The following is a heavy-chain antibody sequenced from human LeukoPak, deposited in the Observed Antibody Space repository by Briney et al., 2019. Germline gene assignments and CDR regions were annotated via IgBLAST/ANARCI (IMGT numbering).Heavy chain of an antibody. J-gene: IGHJ4*02. D-gene: IGHD3/OR15-3a*01. V-gene: IGHV4-4*02. CDR3: AGLTPEGLCY. CDR1: GGSISSSNW. Sequence: PSETLSLTCAVSGGSISSSNWWSWVRQPPGKGLEWIGEVYHSGSTNYNPSLKGRVTISVDKSKNQFSLKLSSVTAADTAVYYCAGLTPEGLCYWGQGTLVTVSS. CDR2: VYHSGST.